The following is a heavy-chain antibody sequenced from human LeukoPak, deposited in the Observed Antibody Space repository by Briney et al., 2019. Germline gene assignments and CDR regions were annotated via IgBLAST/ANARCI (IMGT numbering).Heavy chain of an antibody. CDR1: GASIFNYY. CDR3: ARDLRAKY. V-gene: IGHV4-59*01. Sequence: PSETLSRTCNVSGASIFNYYWSWIRQAPGKGLEWIGYVHHSGRTNSNPSLGSRVTMSVDTSTSQLSLNLTSVTTADTAVYFCARDLRAKYWGQGTLVFVSS. CDR2: VHHSGRT. J-gene: IGHJ1*01. D-gene: IGHD4/OR15-4a*01.